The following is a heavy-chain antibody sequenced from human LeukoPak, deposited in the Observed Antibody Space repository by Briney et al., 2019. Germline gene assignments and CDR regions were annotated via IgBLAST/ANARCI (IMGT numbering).Heavy chain of an antibody. D-gene: IGHD5-18*01. J-gene: IGHJ6*02. CDR2: ISGSGGST. Sequence: PGGSLRLSCAASGFTFSSYAMSWVRQAPGKGLEWVSAISGSGGSTYYADSVKGRFTISRDNSKNTLYLQMNSLRAEDTAVHYCAKGLRRGYSYGSTNYYYGMDVWGQGTTVTVSS. CDR3: AKGLRRGYSYGSTNYYYGMDV. CDR1: GFTFSSYA. V-gene: IGHV3-23*01.